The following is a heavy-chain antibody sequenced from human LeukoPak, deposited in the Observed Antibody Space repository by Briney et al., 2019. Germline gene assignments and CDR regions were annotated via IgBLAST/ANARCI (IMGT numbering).Heavy chain of an antibody. Sequence: SETLSLTCTVSGGSISSYYWSWIRQPAGKGLEWIGRIYTSGSTNYNPSPKSRVTMSVDTSKNQFSLKLSSVTAADTAVYYCARDKVVTTTFLCAFDIRGQGTMVTVSS. CDR3: ARDKVVTTTFLCAFDI. CDR1: GGSISSYY. J-gene: IGHJ3*02. V-gene: IGHV4-4*07. D-gene: IGHD2-21*02. CDR2: IYTSGST.